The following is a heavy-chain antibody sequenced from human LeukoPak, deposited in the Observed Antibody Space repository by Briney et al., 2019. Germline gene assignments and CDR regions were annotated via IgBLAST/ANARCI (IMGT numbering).Heavy chain of an antibody. CDR3: AKPTPGRGGFLINY. CDR2: IWDDGSSK. V-gene: IGHV3-33*06. Sequence: PGRSLTLSCVASGFTFSSYGMHWVRQAPGKGLEWVAVIWDDGSSKYYGDSVKGRFSVSRDNSRNTLYLQMNSLRADDTAVYFCAKPTPGRGGFLINYWGQGTLITVSS. CDR1: GFTFSSYG. D-gene: IGHD3-10*01. J-gene: IGHJ4*02.